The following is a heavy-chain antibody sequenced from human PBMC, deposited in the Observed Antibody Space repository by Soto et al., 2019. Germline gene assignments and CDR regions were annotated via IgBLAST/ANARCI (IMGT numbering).Heavy chain of an antibody. CDR2: VDPRSGAT. Sequence: ASVKVSCKPFGYTFTAYYIHWVRQAPGQGLECVGWVDPRSGATNYAQRFQGRVVMTRDMSVHTVYMELSGLTSDDTAIYYCATDDYGAYAFCGQGTLVTVCS. CDR1: GYTFTAYY. CDR3: ATDDYGAYAF. J-gene: IGHJ4*01. D-gene: IGHD4-17*01. V-gene: IGHV1-2*02.